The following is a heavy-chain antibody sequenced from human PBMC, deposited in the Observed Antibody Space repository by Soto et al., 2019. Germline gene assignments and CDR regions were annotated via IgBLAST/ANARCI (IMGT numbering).Heavy chain of an antibody. Sequence: PGGSLSLYYAASGFTLSSYAMTWVRQAPGKGLEWVSTISGNGGYTYYSDSVRGRFTISRDNSKKTLYLQMDSLRADDTAVFYCAKGKANTVFGVDTLFDYWGQGTQVTVSS. D-gene: IGHD3-3*01. V-gene: IGHV3-23*01. J-gene: IGHJ4*02. CDR2: ISGNGGYT. CDR1: GFTLSSYA. CDR3: AKGKANTVFGVDTLFDY.